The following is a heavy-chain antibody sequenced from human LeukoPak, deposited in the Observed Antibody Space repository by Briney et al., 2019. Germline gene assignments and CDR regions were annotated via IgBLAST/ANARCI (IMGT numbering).Heavy chain of an antibody. Sequence: KSGRSLRLSCAASGFTFSSYAMHWVRQAPGKGLEWVAVISHDGSNKYYADSVEGRFTISRDNSKNTLYLQMNSLRAEDTAVYYCARGARYCSSTSCYSYFDCWGQGTLVTVSS. V-gene: IGHV3-30-3*01. CDR3: ARGARYCSSTSCYSYFDC. CDR2: ISHDGSNK. CDR1: GFTFSSYA. D-gene: IGHD2-2*01. J-gene: IGHJ4*02.